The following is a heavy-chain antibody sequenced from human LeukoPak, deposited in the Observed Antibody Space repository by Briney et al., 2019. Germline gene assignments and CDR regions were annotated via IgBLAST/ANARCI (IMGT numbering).Heavy chain of an antibody. Sequence: GGPLRLSCAASGFTFRSYWMSWVREATGEGLEWGANKKQDGSEKDFVYSVKGRFTISTDNAKTSLYPQMNSPRAEDTPVYYCASGFEYSSSYFAYWGQGTLATVPS. CDR2: KKQDGSEK. V-gene: IGHV3-7*01. D-gene: IGHD6-6*01. CDR1: GFTFRSYW. J-gene: IGHJ4*02. CDR3: ASGFEYSSSYFAY.